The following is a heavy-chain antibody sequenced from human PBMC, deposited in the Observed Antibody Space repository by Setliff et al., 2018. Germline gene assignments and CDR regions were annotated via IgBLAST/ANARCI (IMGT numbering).Heavy chain of an antibody. D-gene: IGHD3-22*01. V-gene: IGHV3-53*01. J-gene: IGHJ4*02. Sequence: GGSLRLSCAGSGLAVSGAYMSWVRQAPGKGLEWVSIIYSSGNTAYTDSVKGRFTISRDTSKNTVYLQMNNVTVDDTAVYFCARRGYSHDSSDYNRRKVFDYFDFWGQGAQVTVSS. CDR1: GLAVSGAY. CDR2: IYSSGNT. CDR3: ARRGYSHDSSDYNRRKVFDYFDF.